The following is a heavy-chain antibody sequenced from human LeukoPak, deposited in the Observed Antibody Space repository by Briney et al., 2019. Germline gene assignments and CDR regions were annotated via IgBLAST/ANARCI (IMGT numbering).Heavy chain of an antibody. V-gene: IGHV3-66*01. CDR3: VREWEYYYNRRRGAFDI. Sequence: GGSLRLSRAASGLTVSSSYMHWVRQPPGKGLEWISVIYRDNTIYYADSVKDRFTISRDTSKNTLYLQMNSLGAEDTAVYYCVREWEYYYNRRRGAFDIWGQGTMVTVSS. CDR1: GLTVSSSY. D-gene: IGHD3-22*01. CDR2: IYRDNTI. J-gene: IGHJ3*02.